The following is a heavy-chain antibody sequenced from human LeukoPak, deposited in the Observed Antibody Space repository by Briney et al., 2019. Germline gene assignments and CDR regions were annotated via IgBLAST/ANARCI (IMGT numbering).Heavy chain of an antibody. V-gene: IGHV3-23*01. D-gene: IGHD2-2*01. CDR2: ISGSGGST. CDR1: GFTFSSCA. J-gene: IGHJ1*01. CDR3: AKYCSSTSCYDLDSSSWYEGYFQH. Sequence: PGGSLRLSCAASGFTFSSCAMSWVRQAPGKGLEWVSAISGSGGSTYYADSVKGRFTISRDNSKNTLYLQMNSLRAEDTAVYYCAKYCSSTSCYDLDSSSWYEGYFQHWGQGTLVTVSS.